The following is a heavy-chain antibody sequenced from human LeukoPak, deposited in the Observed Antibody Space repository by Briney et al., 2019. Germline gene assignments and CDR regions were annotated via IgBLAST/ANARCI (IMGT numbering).Heavy chain of an antibody. CDR3: AKDIERVRGVINPAFDY. Sequence: GGSLRLSCAASGFTFSSYAMHWVRQAPGKGLEWVAVISNDGSNKYYADSVKGRFTISRDNSKNTLYLQMNSLRAEDTALYYCAKDIERVRGVINPAFDYWGQGTLVTVSS. J-gene: IGHJ4*02. CDR1: GFTFSSYA. D-gene: IGHD3-10*01. CDR2: ISNDGSNK. V-gene: IGHV3-30-3*01.